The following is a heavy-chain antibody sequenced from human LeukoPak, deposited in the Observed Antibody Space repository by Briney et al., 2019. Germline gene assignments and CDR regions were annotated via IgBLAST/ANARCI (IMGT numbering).Heavy chain of an antibody. CDR2: ISSSGGST. D-gene: IGHD6-19*01. V-gene: IGHV3-23*01. CDR1: GFTFRSYG. J-gene: IGHJ4*02. CDR3: AKDSSGWL. Sequence: GGSLRLSYAASGFTFRSYGMSWVRQTPGKGLEWVSAISSSGGSTYYADSVKGRFTISRDNSKNTLFLQMSSLRAEDTAVYYCAKDSSGWLWGQGTLVTVSS.